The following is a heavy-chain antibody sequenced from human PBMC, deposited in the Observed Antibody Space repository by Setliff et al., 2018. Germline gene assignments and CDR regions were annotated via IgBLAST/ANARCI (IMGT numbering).Heavy chain of an antibody. CDR2: MSHTSMI. V-gene: IGHV3-48*01. J-gene: IGHJ4*02. Sequence: PGGSLRLSCAASGITFRTYSLNWVRQAPGRGLEWISFMSHTSMIYYADSVKGRFTISRDSAKNSLYLQLNSLRAEDTAMYYCARDLDWAFDYWGQGTLVTVSS. CDR1: GITFRTYS. D-gene: IGHD3-9*01. CDR3: ARDLDWAFDY.